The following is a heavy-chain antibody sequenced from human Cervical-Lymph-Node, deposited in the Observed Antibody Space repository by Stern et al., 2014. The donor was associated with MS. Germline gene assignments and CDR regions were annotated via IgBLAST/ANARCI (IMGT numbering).Heavy chain of an antibody. V-gene: IGHV1-69*01. CDR2: IIPIFGTA. Sequence: VQLVQSGAEVKKPGSSVKVSCKASGGTFSSYAISWVRQAPGQGLEWMGGIIPIFGTASYAQKFQGRVTITADESTSTAYMELSSLRSEDTAVYYCAREIRGSGSYEYYYGMDVWGQGTTVTVSS. J-gene: IGHJ6*02. CDR1: GGTFSSYA. D-gene: IGHD1-26*01. CDR3: AREIRGSGSYEYYYGMDV.